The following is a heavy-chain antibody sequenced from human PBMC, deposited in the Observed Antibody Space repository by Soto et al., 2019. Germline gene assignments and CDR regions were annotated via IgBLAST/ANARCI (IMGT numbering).Heavy chain of an antibody. V-gene: IGHV1-3*01. J-gene: IGHJ6*02. CDR2: INAGNGNT. CDR1: GYTFTSYA. CDR3: AREWFDGYYDSSGYYGDRWGGNYYYGMDV. Sequence: ASVKVSCKASGYTFTSYAMHWVRQAPGQRLEWMGWINAGNGNTKYSQKFQGRVTITRDTSASTAYMELSSLRSEDTAVYYCAREWFDGYYDSSGYYGDRWGGNYYYGMDVWGQGTTVTVSS. D-gene: IGHD3-22*01.